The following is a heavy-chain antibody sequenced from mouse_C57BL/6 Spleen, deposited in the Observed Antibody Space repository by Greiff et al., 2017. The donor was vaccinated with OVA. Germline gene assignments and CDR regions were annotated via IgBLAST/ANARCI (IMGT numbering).Heavy chain of an antibody. D-gene: IGHD1-3*01. Sequence: VQLQQPGAELVRPGTSVKLSCKASGYTFTSYWMHWVKQRPGQGLEWIGVIDPSDSYTNYNQKFKGKATLTVDTSSSTAYMQLSSLTSADSAVYYCAIYSGLDYWGQGTTLTVSS. CDR1: GYTFTSYW. CDR2: IDPSDSYT. J-gene: IGHJ2*01. V-gene: IGHV1-59*01. CDR3: AIYSGLDY.